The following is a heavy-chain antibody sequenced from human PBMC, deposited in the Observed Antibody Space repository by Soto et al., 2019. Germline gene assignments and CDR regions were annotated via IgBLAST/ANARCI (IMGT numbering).Heavy chain of an antibody. CDR3: ARSVFP. J-gene: IGHJ5*02. Sequence: SATLSLTCTVSGGSISSYYWSWIRQPPGKGLEWIGYIYYSGSTYYNPSLKSRVTISVDTSKNQFSLKLSSVTAADTAVYYCARSVFPWGQGTLVTVSS. V-gene: IGHV4-59*12. CDR1: GGSISSYY. CDR2: IYYSGST.